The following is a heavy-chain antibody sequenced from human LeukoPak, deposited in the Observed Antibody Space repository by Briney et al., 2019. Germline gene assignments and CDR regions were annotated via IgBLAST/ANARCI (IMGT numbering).Heavy chain of an antibody. D-gene: IGHD6-19*01. V-gene: IGHV4-59*01. CDR3: ARDQKTVAGDYYYMDV. J-gene: IGHJ6*03. Sequence: SETLSLTYTVSGASIGSYSWSWFRRTPGKGLEWIGYISYSGITNHNPSLKSRVTISLDTSKNQFSLNLNSVTAADTAVYYCARDQKTVAGDYYYMDVWGKGTTVTVSS. CDR2: ISYSGIT. CDR1: GASIGSYS.